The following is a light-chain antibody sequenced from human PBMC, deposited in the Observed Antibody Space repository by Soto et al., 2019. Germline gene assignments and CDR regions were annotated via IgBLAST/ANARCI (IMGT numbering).Light chain of an antibody. Sequence: QTVVTQPASVSGSPGQSITISCTGTSSDVGGYNYVSWYQQYPGKAPKLMIYEVSNRPSGVSNRFSGSKSGNTASLTISGLQAEDEADYYCSSYTSSSTYVFGTGTKLPS. CDR3: SSYTSSSTYV. J-gene: IGLJ1*01. V-gene: IGLV2-14*01. CDR2: EVS. CDR1: SSDVGGYNY.